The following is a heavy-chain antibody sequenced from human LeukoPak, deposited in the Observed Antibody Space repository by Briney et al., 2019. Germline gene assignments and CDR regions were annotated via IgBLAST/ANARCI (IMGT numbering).Heavy chain of an antibody. V-gene: IGHV4-39*01. D-gene: IGHD4-17*01. J-gene: IGHJ5*02. CDR3: ARNAAVTTLKRAYNWFDP. Sequence: SETLSLTCTVSGGSISSSSYYWGWIRQPPGEGLEWIGSIYYSGSTHYNPSLKSRVSISVDTSKNQFSLKLSSVTAADTAVYYCARNAAVTTLKRAYNWFDPWGQGTLVTVSS. CDR2: IYYSGST. CDR1: GGSISSSSYY.